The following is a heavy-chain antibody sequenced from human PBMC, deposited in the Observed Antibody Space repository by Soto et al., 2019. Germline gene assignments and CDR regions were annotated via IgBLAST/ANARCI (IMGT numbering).Heavy chain of an antibody. CDR2: INAGNGNT. CDR1: GYTFTSYA. Sequence: ASVKVSCKASGYTFTSYAMHWVRQAPGQRLEWMGWINAGNGNTKYSQKFQGRVTITRDTSASTAYMELSSLRSEDTAVYYCASQVVVVAATHDAFDIWGQGTMVTVS. V-gene: IGHV1-3*01. J-gene: IGHJ3*02. CDR3: ASQVVVVAATHDAFDI. D-gene: IGHD2-15*01.